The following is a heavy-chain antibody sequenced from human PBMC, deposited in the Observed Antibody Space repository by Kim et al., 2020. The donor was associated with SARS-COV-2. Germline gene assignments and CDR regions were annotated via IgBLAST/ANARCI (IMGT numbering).Heavy chain of an antibody. D-gene: IGHD3-10*01. CDR3: TTGWFGSTGDAFDI. CDR2: IKSKTDGGTT. CDR1: GFTFSNAW. J-gene: IGHJ3*02. Sequence: GGSLRLSCAASGFTFSNAWMSWVRQAPGKGLEWVGRIKSKTDGGTTDYAAPVKGRFTISRDDSKNTLYLQMNSLKTEDTAVYYCTTGWFGSTGDAFDIWGQGTMVTVSS. V-gene: IGHV3-15*01.